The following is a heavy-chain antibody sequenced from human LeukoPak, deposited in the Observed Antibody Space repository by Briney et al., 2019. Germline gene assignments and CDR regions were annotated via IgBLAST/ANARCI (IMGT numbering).Heavy chain of an antibody. CDR1: GGSISITSYY. CDR2: MYSSGST. V-gene: IGHV4-39*07. J-gene: IGHJ3*02. Sequence: PSETLSLTCTVSGGSISITSYYWGWIRQPPGKGLEWIGSMYSSGSTYYNPSLKSRVTISVDTSKNQFSLRLSSVTAADTAVYYCARGPPDCSSTSCYAFDAFDIWGQGTMVTVSS. D-gene: IGHD2-2*01. CDR3: ARGPPDCSSTSCYAFDAFDI.